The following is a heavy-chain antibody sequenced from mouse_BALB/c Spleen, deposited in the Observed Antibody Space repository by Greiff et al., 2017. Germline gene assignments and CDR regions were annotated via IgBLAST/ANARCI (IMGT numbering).Heavy chain of an antibody. CDR3: ARFGNYAWFAY. Sequence: QVHVKQSGAELVKPGASVKLSCKASGYTFTSYWMHWVKQRPGQGLEWIGEINPSNGRTNYNEKFKSKATLTVDKSSSTAYMQLSSLTSEDSAVYYCARFGNYAWFAYWGQGTLVTVSA. J-gene: IGHJ3*01. D-gene: IGHD2-1*01. CDR2: INPSNGRT. CDR1: GYTFTSYW. V-gene: IGHV1S81*02.